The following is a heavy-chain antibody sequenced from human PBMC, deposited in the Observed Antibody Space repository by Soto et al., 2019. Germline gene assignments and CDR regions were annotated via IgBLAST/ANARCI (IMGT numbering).Heavy chain of an antibody. CDR3: ARLGLIYGMGV. Sequence: SETLSLTCTVSGCTIRSNYWSWIRQPPGKGLEWLGYMFYSGSANYNPSLKSRVTISVDTSNNQFSLKLSSVTAADTAVYSCARLGLIYGMGVWGKGTTVTVSS. CDR1: GCTIRSNY. CDR2: MFYSGSA. V-gene: IGHV4-59*01. J-gene: IGHJ6*04. D-gene: IGHD6-19*01.